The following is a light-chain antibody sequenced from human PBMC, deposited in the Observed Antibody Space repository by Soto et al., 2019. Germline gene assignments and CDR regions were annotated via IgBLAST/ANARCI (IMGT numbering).Light chain of an antibody. J-gene: IGKJ1*01. Sequence: QMTQSPSSLSTSIGDRGTSTCRASQTISSWLAWYQQKPGKAPKLLIYKASTLKSGVPSRFSGSGSGTEFTLTISSLQPDDFATYYCQHYNSYSEAFGQGTKVDIK. CDR2: KAS. CDR1: QTISSW. V-gene: IGKV1-5*03. CDR3: QHYNSYSEA.